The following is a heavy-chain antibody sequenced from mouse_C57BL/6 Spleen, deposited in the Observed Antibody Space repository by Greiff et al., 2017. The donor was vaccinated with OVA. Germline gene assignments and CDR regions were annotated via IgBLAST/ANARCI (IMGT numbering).Heavy chain of an antibody. CDR3: ARGGALPRDY. J-gene: IGHJ4*01. CDR2: IHPNSGST. CDR1: GYTFTSYW. V-gene: IGHV1-64*01. Sequence: QVQLQQPGAELVKPGASVKLSCKASGYTFTSYWMHWVKQRPGQGLEWIGMIHPNSGSTNYNEKFKSKATLTVDKSSSTDYMQRSSLTAEDSAVYYGARGGALPRDYWGQGTSVTVSA.